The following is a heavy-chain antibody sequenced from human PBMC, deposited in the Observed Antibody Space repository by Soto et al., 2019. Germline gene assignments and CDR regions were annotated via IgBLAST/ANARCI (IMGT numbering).Heavy chain of an antibody. CDR1: GFTFSSYA. Sequence: GGSLRLSCAASGFTFSSYAMHWVRQAPGKGLEWVAVISYDGSNKYYADSVKGRFTISRDNSKNTLYLQMNSLRAEDTAVYYCASSRSGKRYFDYWGQGTLVTVSS. J-gene: IGHJ4*02. V-gene: IGHV3-30-3*01. CDR3: ASSRSGKRYFDY. CDR2: ISYDGSNK.